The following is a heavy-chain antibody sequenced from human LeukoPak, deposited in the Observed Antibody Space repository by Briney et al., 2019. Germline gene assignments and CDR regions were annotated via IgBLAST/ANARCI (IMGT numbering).Heavy chain of an antibody. CDR1: GYSISSGYY. V-gene: IGHV4-38-2*02. Sequence: SETLSLTCTVSGYSISSGYYWGWIRQPPGKGLEWIGSIYHRGSTYYNPSLKSRVTISVDTSKNQFSLKLSSVTAADTAVYYCAKRYCSSTTCYDDRGAFDYWGQGTLVTVSS. J-gene: IGHJ4*02. D-gene: IGHD2-2*01. CDR3: AKRYCSSTTCYDDRGAFDY. CDR2: IYHRGST.